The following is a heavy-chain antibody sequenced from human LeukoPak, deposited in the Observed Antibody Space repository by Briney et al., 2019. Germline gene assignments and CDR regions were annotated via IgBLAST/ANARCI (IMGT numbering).Heavy chain of an antibody. CDR2: INHSGST. D-gene: IGHD4-23*01. J-gene: IGHJ6*02. CDR3: ARAEDYGGNQDGMDV. V-gene: IGHV4-34*01. Sequence: SETLSLTCAVYGGSFSGYYWSWIRQPPGKGLEWIGEINHSGSTNYNPSLKSRVTISVDTSKNQFSLKLGSVTAADTAVYYCARAEDYGGNQDGMDVWGQGTTVTVSS. CDR1: GGSFSGYY.